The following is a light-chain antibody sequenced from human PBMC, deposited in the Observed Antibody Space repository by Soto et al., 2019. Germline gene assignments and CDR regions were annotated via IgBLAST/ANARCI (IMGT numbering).Light chain of an antibody. Sequence: QLVLTQSPSASASLGASVKLTCTLSSGHSTYDIAWHQQQPEKGPRYLMKIDSDGSHSKGDGIPDRFSGSSSGAERYHTISGLQSEDEADYYCQTWAAVNDWVFSRGTKVTVL. J-gene: IGLJ3*02. V-gene: IGLV4-69*01. CDR1: SGHSTYD. CDR3: QTWAAVNDWV. CDR2: IDSDGSH.